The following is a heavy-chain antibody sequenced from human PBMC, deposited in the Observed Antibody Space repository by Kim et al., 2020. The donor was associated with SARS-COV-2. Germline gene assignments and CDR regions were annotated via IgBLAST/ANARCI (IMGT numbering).Heavy chain of an antibody. V-gene: IGHV5-51*01. CDR1: GYSFTSYW. Sequence: GESLKISCKGSGYSFTSYWIGWVRQMPGKGLEWMGIVFPGDSDTRYSPAFQGQVSLSADKSISTAYLQRNSRKASDTAMYYCARLHVDILDTNFDYWGQG. J-gene: IGHJ4*02. CDR3: ARLHVDILDTNFDY. D-gene: IGHD5-12*01. CDR2: VFPGDSDT.